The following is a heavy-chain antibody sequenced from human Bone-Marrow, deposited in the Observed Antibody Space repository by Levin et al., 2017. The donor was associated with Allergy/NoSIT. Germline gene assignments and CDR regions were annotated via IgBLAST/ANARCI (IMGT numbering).Heavy chain of an antibody. J-gene: IGHJ3*02. V-gene: IGHV3-9*01. Sequence: GGSLRLSCAASGFTFDDYAMHWVRQAPGKGLEWVSGISWNSGSIGYADSVKGRFTISRDNAKNSLYLQMNSLRAEDTALYYCAKDMGSGWGPDIWGQGTMVTVSS. CDR1: GFTFDDYA. CDR3: AKDMGSGWGPDI. CDR2: ISWNSGSI. D-gene: IGHD3-22*01.